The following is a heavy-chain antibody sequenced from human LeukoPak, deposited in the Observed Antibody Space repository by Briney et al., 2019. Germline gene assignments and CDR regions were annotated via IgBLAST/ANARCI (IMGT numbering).Heavy chain of an antibody. J-gene: IGHJ4*02. CDR3: ARAPRWLQFDY. CDR2: IYTSGST. CDR1: GVSISSGSYY. Sequence: SETLSLTCTVSGVSISSGSYYWSWIRQPAGKGLEWIGRIYTSGSTNYNPSLKSRVTISVDTSKNQFSLKLSSVTAADTAVYYCARAPRWLQFDYWGQGTLVTVSS. V-gene: IGHV4-61*02. D-gene: IGHD5-24*01.